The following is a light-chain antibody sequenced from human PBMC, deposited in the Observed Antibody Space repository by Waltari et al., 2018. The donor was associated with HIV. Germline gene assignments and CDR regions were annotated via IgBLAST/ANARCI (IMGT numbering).Light chain of an antibody. CDR3: SSWDVGLNGWV. V-gene: IGLV1-44*01. J-gene: IGLJ3*02. Sequence: HFVLPQPPSASGTPGPRVTISRYGGSPNIGSNSVNWYQLGPGTAPKVLIYSNNRRPSGVPDRFSACKSGSSTSLAISGLQSEDEADYYCSSWDVGLNGWVFGGGTKLTVL. CDR1: SPNIGSNS. CDR2: SNN.